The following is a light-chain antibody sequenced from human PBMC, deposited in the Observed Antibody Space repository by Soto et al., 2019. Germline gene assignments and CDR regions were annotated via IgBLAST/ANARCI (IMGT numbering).Light chain of an antibody. CDR2: GTS. CDR3: QQYDNWPSVT. J-gene: IGKJ4*01. CDR1: QSVGRS. V-gene: IGKV3-15*01. Sequence: MVMTQSPGTLSVSPGERATLSCRASQSVGRSLAWYQQKPGQAPRLLIYGTSARATGIPATFSGSGSGTEFTLTISSLQSEDFAIYYCQQYDNWPSVTFGGGTKVDI.